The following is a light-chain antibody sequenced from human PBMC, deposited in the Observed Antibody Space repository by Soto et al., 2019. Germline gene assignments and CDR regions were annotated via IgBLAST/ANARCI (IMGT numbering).Light chain of an antibody. CDR3: QQYNTWPPRYT. J-gene: IGKJ2*01. CDR2: GAS. V-gene: IGKV3-15*01. CDR1: QTVKSY. Sequence: EIELTQSPATLSVSPGGRATLSCRASQTVKSYLAWYQQIPGQPPRLLIYGASTRATDIPARFIGSGSGTEFSLTISSLQSEDFAVYYCQQYNTWPPRYTFGQGTKLEIK.